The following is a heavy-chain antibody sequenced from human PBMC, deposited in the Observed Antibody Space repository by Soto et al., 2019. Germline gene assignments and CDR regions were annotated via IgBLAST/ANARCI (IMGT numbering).Heavy chain of an antibody. CDR2: ISSNGGST. CDR3: VKDGVVVAAFHYFDY. Sequence: GGSLRLSCSASGFTFSSYAMHWVRQAPGKGLEYVSAISSNGGSTYYADSVKGRFTISRDNSKNTLYLQMSSLRAEDTVVYHCVKDGVVVAAFHYFDYWGQGTLVTVSS. CDR1: GFTFSSYA. D-gene: IGHD2-15*01. V-gene: IGHV3-64D*08. J-gene: IGHJ4*02.